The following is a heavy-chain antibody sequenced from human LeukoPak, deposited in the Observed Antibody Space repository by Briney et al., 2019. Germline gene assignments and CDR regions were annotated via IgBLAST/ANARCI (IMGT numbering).Heavy chain of an antibody. V-gene: IGHV1-18*01. J-gene: IGHJ4*02. CDR2: ISAYNGNT. D-gene: IGHD5-18*01. Sequence: ASVKVSCKASGYTFTSYGISWVRQAPGQGLEWMGWISAYNGNTNYAQKLQGRVTMTTDTSTSTAYMELRSLRSDDTAVYYCARGAVDTAMVTVIDYWGQGTLVTVSS. CDR1: GYTFTSYG. CDR3: ARGAVDTAMVTVIDY.